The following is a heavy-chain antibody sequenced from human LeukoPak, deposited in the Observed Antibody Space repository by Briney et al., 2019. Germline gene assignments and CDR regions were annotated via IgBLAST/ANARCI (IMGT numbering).Heavy chain of an antibody. CDR1: GGSFSGYY. Sequence: SETLSLTCAVYGGSFSGYYWSWIRQPPGKGLEWIGEINHSGSTNCNPSLKSRVTTSVDTSKNQFSLKLSSVTAADTAVYYCARGCYDYVWGSYRTMNAFDIWGQGTMVTVSS. CDR3: ARGCYDYVWGSYRTMNAFDI. V-gene: IGHV4-34*01. CDR2: INHSGST. J-gene: IGHJ3*02. D-gene: IGHD3-16*02.